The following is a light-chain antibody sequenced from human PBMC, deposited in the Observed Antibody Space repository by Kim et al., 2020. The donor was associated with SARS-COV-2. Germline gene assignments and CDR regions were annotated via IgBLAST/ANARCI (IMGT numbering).Light chain of an antibody. CDR2: DAS. J-gene: IGKJ2*01. CDR1: QSVNSF. CDR3: QQRSSWPPVT. Sequence: EIVLTQSPATLSLSPGERATLSCRASQSVNSFLAWYQQKPGQAPRLLIYDASNRATGIPARFNGSGSGTDFTLIISSLEPEDFAVYYCQQRSSWPPVTLGQENKLEN. V-gene: IGKV3-11*01.